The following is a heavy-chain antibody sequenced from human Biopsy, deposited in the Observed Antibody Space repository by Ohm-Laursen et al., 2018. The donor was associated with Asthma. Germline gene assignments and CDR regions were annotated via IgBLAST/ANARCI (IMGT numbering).Heavy chain of an antibody. CDR1: RFTYE. J-gene: IGHJ4*02. Sequence: SLRLSCTAPRFTYEMHWVRQAPGKGLEWVAVISYDGSSIYYADSVKVRFTISRDNSKNTLSLQMNSLTAEDTAVYYCAREGVAGTHIEDWGQGTLVTVSS. CDR2: ISYDGSSI. D-gene: IGHD6-19*01. CDR3: AREGVAGTHIED. V-gene: IGHV3-30-3*01.